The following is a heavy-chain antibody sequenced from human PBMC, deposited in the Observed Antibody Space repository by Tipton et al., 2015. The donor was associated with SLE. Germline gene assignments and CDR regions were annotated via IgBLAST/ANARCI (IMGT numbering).Heavy chain of an antibody. J-gene: IGHJ5*02. V-gene: IGHV5-51*03. Sequence: QLVQSGVEIKKPGESLKISCKCSGYSFTTNWIGWVRQMPGKGLEWMGIIFPGDSDTKYSPPFQGQVTISAVRSTNTAFLQWSSLRASDPAMYYCGGRGRSGFPHYLSVRGSGPCGQGTLVIVTS. CDR1: GYSFTTNW. CDR3: GGRGRSGFPHYLSVRGSGP. D-gene: IGHD3-16*01. CDR2: IFPGDSDT.